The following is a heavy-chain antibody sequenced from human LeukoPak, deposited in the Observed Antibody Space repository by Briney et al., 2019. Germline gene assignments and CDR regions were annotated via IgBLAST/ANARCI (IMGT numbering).Heavy chain of an antibody. J-gene: IGHJ4*02. Sequence: GASVEVSCKASGYTFTSYGISWVRQAPGQGLEWMGWISAYNGNTNYAQKLQGRVTMTTDTSTSTAYMELRSLRSDDTAVYYCARGSGIAAAGTLLLDYWGQGTLVTVSS. CDR3: ARGSGIAAAGTLLLDY. D-gene: IGHD6-13*01. CDR1: GYTFTSYG. CDR2: ISAYNGNT. V-gene: IGHV1-18*01.